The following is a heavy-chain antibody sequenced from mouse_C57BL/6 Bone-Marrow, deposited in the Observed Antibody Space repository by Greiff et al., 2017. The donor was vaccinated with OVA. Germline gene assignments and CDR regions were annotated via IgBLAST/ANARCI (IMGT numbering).Heavy chain of an antibody. CDR1: GFSLTSYG. CDR2: IWSGGST. D-gene: IGHD2-5*01. V-gene: IGHV2-2*01. Sequence: VKLMESGPGLVQPSQSLSITCTVSGFSLTSYGVHWVRQSPGKGLEWLGVIWSGGSTDYNAAFISRLSISKDNSKSQVFFKMNSLQADDTAIYYCARNLGSNYGWYFDVWGTGTTVTVSS. J-gene: IGHJ1*03. CDR3: ARNLGSNYGWYFDV.